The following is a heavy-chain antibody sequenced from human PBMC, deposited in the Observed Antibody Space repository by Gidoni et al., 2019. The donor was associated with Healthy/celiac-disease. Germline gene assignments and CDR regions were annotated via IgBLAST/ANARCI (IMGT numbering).Heavy chain of an antibody. J-gene: IGHJ5*02. CDR3: AREGSGWYTFDP. D-gene: IGHD6-19*01. V-gene: IGHV3-11*01. CDR2: ISSSGSTI. CDR1: GFTFSNYY. Sequence: QVQLVESGGGLVKPGGSLRLSCAASGFTFSNYYMNWIRQAPGKGLGWVSVISSSGSTIYYADSVKGRFTISRDNAKDSLYLQMNSLRAEDTAVYYCAREGSGWYTFDPWGQGTLVTVSS.